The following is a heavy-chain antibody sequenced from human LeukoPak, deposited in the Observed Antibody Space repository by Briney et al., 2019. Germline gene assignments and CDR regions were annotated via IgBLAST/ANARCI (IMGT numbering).Heavy chain of an antibody. CDR2: INHSGST. J-gene: IGHJ6*03. D-gene: IGHD3-10*01. CDR3: ARVPGRAFGEVYYYYMDV. CDR1: GGSFSGYY. V-gene: IGHV4-34*01. Sequence: SETLSLTCAVYGGSFSGYYWSWIRQPPGKGLEWIGEINHSGSTNYNPSLKSRVTISVDTSKNQFSLKLSSVTAADTAVYYCARVPGRAFGEVYYYYMDVWGKGTTVTVSS.